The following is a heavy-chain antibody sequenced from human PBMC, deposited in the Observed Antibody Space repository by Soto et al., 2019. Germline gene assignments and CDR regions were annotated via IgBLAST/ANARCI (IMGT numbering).Heavy chain of an antibody. D-gene: IGHD4-17*01. CDR1: KFTFRTYV. CDR3: ARDANYGDYYSWFDP. CDR2: ISFDGSNK. J-gene: IGHJ5*02. V-gene: IGHV3-30*03. Sequence: GGSLRLSCAASKFTFRTYVMHWVRQAPGKGLEWVALISFDGSNKYYVDSVKGRFTISRDNAKNSLYLQMNSLRAEDTAVYYCARDANYGDYYSWFDPWGQGTLVTVSS.